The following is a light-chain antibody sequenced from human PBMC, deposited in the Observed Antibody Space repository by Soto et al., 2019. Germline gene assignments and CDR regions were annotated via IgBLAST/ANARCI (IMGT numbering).Light chain of an antibody. Sequence: EIVMTQSPATLSVSPGERVNLXCRASQSISSRFVWYQQISGQPLRHLIYGASTRADGSPTRFTGSGSVTEFTRTISSRQSEDFAVYYGQQSSKWPRTFGQGTKVDIK. J-gene: IGKJ1*01. CDR2: GAS. CDR1: QSISSR. CDR3: QQSSKWPRT. V-gene: IGKV3-15*01.